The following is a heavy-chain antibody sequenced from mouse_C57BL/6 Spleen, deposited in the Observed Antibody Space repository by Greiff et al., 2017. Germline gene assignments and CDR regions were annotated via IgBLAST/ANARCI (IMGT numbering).Heavy chain of an antibody. CDR3: ARGTVVAYYFDY. J-gene: IGHJ2*01. CDR2: IHPNSGST. D-gene: IGHD1-1*01. V-gene: IGHV1-64*01. Sequence: VQLQQPGAELVKPGASVKLSCKASGYTFTSYWMHWVKQRPGQGLEWIGMIHPNSGSTNYNEKFKSKATLTVDKSSSTAYMQLSSLTSEDSAVYYCARGTVVAYYFDYWGQGTTLTVSS. CDR1: GYTFTSYW.